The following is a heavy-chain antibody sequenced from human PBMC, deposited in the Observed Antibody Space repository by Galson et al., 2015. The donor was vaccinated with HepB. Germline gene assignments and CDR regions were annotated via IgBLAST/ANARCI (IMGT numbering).Heavy chain of an antibody. CDR2: MYRGGTT. CDR3: ASSIVAGTQPLKY. J-gene: IGHJ4*01. V-gene: IGHV3-53*01. D-gene: IGHD6-19*01. Sequence: ALRLSCAASEFTVSGNDRSWGRQAPGRGLEWVAVMYRGGTTHYADSVKGRFAISRDSSKNTVYLQMNSLRVEDAAVYYCASSIVAGTQPLKYWGQGTLVTVSS. CDR1: EFTVSGND.